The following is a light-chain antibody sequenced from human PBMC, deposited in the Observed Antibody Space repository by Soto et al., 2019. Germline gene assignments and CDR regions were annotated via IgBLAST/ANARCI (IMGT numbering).Light chain of an antibody. V-gene: IGKV3-15*01. J-gene: IGKJ4*01. CDR2: GAS. CDR3: QHYTNWPLT. CDR1: HSVSSR. Sequence: EIVMTQSPATLSVSPGERATLSCRASHSVSSRLAWYQQKPGQAPTLLIYGASTRATGLPARFSGSGSGTEFTPTISSLQSEDFAVYYCQHYTNWPLTFGGGTKVEIK.